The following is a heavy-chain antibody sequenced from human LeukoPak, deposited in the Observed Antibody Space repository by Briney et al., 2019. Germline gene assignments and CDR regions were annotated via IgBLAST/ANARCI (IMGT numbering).Heavy chain of an antibody. Sequence: PGGSLRLSCSASGFTFSSYAMHWVRQAPGKGLEYVSAISSNGGSTYYADSVKGRFTISRDNSKNTLYLQMSSLRAEDTAVYYCVRGGRGYSYGPPMGYWGQGTLVTVSS. J-gene: IGHJ4*02. V-gene: IGHV3-64D*06. CDR2: ISSNGGST. CDR3: VRGGRGYSYGPPMGY. CDR1: GFTFSSYA. D-gene: IGHD5-18*01.